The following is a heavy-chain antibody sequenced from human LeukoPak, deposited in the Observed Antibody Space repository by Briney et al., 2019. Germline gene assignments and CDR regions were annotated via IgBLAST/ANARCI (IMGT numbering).Heavy chain of an antibody. CDR3: ARGRRDGYNLEYFDK. D-gene: IGHD5-24*01. CDR2: INHSGST. V-gene: IGHV4-34*01. Sequence: SETLSLTCAVYGGSFSGYYWSWIRQPPGKGLEWIGEINHSGSTNYNPSLKSRVTTSVDTSKNQFSLKLSSVTAADTAVYYCARGRRDGYNLEYFDKWGQGTLVTVSS. J-gene: IGHJ4*02. CDR1: GGSFSGYY.